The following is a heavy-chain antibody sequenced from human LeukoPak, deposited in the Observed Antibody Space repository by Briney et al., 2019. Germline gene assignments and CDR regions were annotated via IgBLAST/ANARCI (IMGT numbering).Heavy chain of an antibody. D-gene: IGHD2-15*01. J-gene: IGHJ5*02. CDR2: ISSVSSYI. CDR1: GFTFSIYS. Sequence: GGSLRLSCAVSGFTFSIYSMNRVRQAPGKGLEWGSAISSVSSYIYYADSVKGRFTISRDHAKTSLSLQMNRLRAEDTAVYYCARGAGECSGGSCYVINWFDPWGQGTLVTVSS. V-gene: IGHV3-21*01. CDR3: ARGAGECSGGSCYVINWFDP.